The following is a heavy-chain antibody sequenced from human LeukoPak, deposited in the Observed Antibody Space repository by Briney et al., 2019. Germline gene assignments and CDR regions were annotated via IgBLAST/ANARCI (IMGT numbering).Heavy chain of an antibody. J-gene: IGHJ4*02. CDR1: GFTFSDYY. Sequence: KPGGSLRLSCAASGFTFSDYYMTWIRQAPGKSLEWVSYISGNSGYTNYADSVKGRFTISRDNAKNSLYLQKNSLRAEDTAVYYCARVFNIAAAGTFDYWGQGTLVTVSS. D-gene: IGHD6-13*01. V-gene: IGHV3-11*05. CDR3: ARVFNIAAAGTFDY. CDR2: ISGNSGYT.